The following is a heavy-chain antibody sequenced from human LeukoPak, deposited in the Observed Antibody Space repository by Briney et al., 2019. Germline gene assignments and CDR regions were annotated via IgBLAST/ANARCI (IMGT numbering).Heavy chain of an antibody. CDR3: AKDGFLLWRGAFDI. J-gene: IGHJ3*02. V-gene: IGHV3-23*01. CDR2: ISGSGGST. Sequence: GGSLRLSCATSGFTFSSYAMSWVRQAPGKGLEWVSAISGSGGSTYYTDSVKGRFTISRDNSKNTLWLQMNSLRAEDTAVYYCAKDGFLLWRGAFDIWGQGTMVTVSS. D-gene: IGHD2-21*01. CDR1: GFTFSSYA.